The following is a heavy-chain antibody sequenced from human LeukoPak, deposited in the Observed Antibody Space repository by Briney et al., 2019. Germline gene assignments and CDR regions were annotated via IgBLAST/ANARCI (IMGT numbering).Heavy chain of an antibody. J-gene: IGHJ5*02. D-gene: IGHD6-19*01. Sequence: SQTLSLTCTVSGGSISSGSCYWSWIRQPAGKGLEWIGRIYTSGSTNYNPSLKRRCTISVDTSKNQFSLKLSSVTAADTAVYYCARGMGRGGQWLPYGNWFDPWGQGTLVTVSS. CDR3: ARGMGRGGQWLPYGNWFDP. CDR2: IYTSGST. V-gene: IGHV4-61*02. CDR1: GGSISSGSCY.